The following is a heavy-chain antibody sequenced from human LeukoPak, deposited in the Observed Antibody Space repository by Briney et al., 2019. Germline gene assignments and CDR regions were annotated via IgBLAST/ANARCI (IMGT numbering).Heavy chain of an antibody. V-gene: IGHV3-7*01. J-gene: IGHJ4*02. CDR2: IKQDGSEK. CDR1: GFTFSSYA. D-gene: IGHD5-18*01. Sequence: PGGSLRLSCAASGFTFSSYAMSWVRQAPGKGLEWVANIKQDGSEKYYVDSVKGRFTISRDNAKNSLYLQMNSLRAEDTAVYYCARSRAGGIQLWSAGYWGQGTLVTVSS. CDR3: ARSRAGGIQLWSAGY.